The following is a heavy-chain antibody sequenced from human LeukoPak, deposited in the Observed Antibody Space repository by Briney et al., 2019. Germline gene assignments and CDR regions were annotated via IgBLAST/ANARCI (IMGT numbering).Heavy chain of an antibody. CDR1: GYTLTSYY. CDR3: ARDTGFWSGYSGYGMDV. D-gene: IGHD3-3*01. CDR2: INPGGGST. J-gene: IGHJ6*02. V-gene: IGHV1-46*01. Sequence: ASVKVSCKASGYTLTSYYMHWVRQAPGQGPEWMGVINPGGGSTIYAQKFQGRVTMTRDTSTSTIYVDLSSLRSEDTAVYYCARDTGFWSGYSGYGMDVWGQGTTVTVSS.